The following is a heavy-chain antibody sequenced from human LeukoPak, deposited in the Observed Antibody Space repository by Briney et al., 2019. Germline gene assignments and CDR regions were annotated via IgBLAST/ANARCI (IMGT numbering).Heavy chain of an antibody. J-gene: IGHJ5*02. Sequence: SETLSLTCTVSGGSISTYYWNWIRQPPGKGLEWIGSIYNSGRTKHNPSLKSRVTISVDTSKNQFSLKLSSVTAADTAVYYCARDFPTVLPRGFDPWGQGTLVTVSS. CDR3: ARDFPTVLPRGFDP. CDR1: GGSISTYY. D-gene: IGHD3-10*01. CDR2: IYNSGRT. V-gene: IGHV4-59*01.